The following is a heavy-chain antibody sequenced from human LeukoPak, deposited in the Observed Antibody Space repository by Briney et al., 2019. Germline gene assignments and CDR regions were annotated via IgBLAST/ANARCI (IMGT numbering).Heavy chain of an antibody. D-gene: IGHD3-3*01. CDR2: ISGSGGST. CDR1: GFTLSSYA. CDR3: AKDLYYDFWSGSYYYYGMDV. J-gene: IGHJ6*02. Sequence: PGGTLRLSCAASGFTLSSYAMSWVRPAPGKGLEWVSAISGSGGSTYYADTVKGRFTISRDNSKNTLYLQMNSLRAEDTAVYYCAKDLYYDFWSGSYYYYGMDVWGQGTTVTVSS. V-gene: IGHV3-23*01.